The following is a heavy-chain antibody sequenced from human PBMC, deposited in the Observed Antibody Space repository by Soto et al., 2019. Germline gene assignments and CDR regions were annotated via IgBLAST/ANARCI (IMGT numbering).Heavy chain of an antibody. CDR2: TYYRSKWYY. Sequence: SQTLSPTCAITGDSVSSNSAGWSWVRQSPSRGLEWLGRTYYRSKWYYEYAVSVRGRITINPDTSKNQNSLQLNSVTPEDTAVYFCARGEQYSGRIFDYWGQGTLVTVSS. D-gene: IGHD1-26*01. CDR3: ARGEQYSGRIFDY. J-gene: IGHJ4*01. V-gene: IGHV6-1*01. CDR1: GDSVSSNSAG.